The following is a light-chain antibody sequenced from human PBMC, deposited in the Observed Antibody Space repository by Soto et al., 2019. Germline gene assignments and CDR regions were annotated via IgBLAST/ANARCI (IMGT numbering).Light chain of an antibody. J-gene: IGLJ1*01. CDR1: RSDIGGHDD. V-gene: IGLV2-14*03. CDR3: CSYTSDLTPYV. CDR2: GVT. Sequence: QSALIQPASLSGSPGQSITISCTGTRSDIGGHDDVSWYQQHPGKVPKLLIYGVTDRPSGVSNRFSGSKSGNVASLTISGLQAEDEADYYCCSYTSDLTPYVFGTGTKVTVL.